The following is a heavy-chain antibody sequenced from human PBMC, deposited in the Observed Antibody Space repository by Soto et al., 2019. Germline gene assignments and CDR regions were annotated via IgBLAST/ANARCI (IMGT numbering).Heavy chain of an antibody. J-gene: IGHJ6*02. CDR1: GGTFSSYA. Sequence: QVQLVQSGAEVKKPGSSVKVSCKASGGTFSSYAISWVRQAPGQGLEWMGGIIPIFGTANYAQKFQGRVTITADESTSPAYMELSSLRSEDTAVYYCARVWGGSYYYYYYGMDVWGQGTTVTVSS. CDR2: IIPIFGTA. D-gene: IGHD1-26*01. CDR3: ARVWGGSYYYYYYGMDV. V-gene: IGHV1-69*01.